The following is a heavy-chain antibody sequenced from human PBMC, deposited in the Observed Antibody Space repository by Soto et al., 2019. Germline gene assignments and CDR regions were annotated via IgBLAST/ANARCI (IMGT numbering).Heavy chain of an antibody. CDR1: GFTFSSYA. CDR2: ISGSGGST. J-gene: IGHJ4*02. CDR3: AKGRYYYYSSGYYY. V-gene: IGHV3-23*01. Sequence: GGSLRLSCAASGFTFSSYAMSWVRQAPGKGLEWVSAISGSGGSTYYADSVKGRFTISRDNSKNTLYLQMNSLRAEDTAVYYCAKGRYYYYSSGYYYWGQGTPVTVSS. D-gene: IGHD3-22*01.